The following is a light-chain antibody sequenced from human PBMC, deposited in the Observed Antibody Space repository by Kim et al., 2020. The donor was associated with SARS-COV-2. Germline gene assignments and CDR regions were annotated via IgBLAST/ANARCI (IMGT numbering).Light chain of an antibody. J-gene: IGLJ3*02. CDR3: QSADSSDTFWV. Sequence: PVQTARITSSGDALPKQYAYWFQQKPGQAPVVVIYEDTKRPTGIPERFSGSTSGTTVTLTISAVQAEDEADYYCQSADSSDTFWVFGGGTQLTVL. V-gene: IGLV3-25*03. CDR2: EDT. CDR1: ALPKQY.